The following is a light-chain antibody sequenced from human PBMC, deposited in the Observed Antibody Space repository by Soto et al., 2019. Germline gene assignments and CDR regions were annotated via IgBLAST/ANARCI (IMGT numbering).Light chain of an antibody. Sequence: DIQMTQSPSTLSGSVGDRVTITCRASQSVSGWLAWYQQKPGKAPNLLIYDVSALPRGAPTRFSGSGSGTQFTLTISGLQPDDFATYYCQQYESFSATVGPGTKV. CDR3: QQYESFSAT. CDR1: QSVSGW. V-gene: IGKV1-5*01. J-gene: IGKJ1*01. CDR2: DVS.